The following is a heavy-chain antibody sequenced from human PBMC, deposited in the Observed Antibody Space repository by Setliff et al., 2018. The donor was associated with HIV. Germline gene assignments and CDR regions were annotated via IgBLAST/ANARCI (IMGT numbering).Heavy chain of an antibody. V-gene: IGHV4-59*01. D-gene: IGHD1-26*01. CDR1: GGSISGYY. Sequence: SETLSLTCTVSGGSISGYYWNWIRQSPGKGLEWIGFIGYSGSSNYNPSLNSRVTISVDTSKNQFSLKLSSVSTADTAVYFCARWGANGGRPDWHALDIWGQGTMVTVSS. CDR2: IGYSGSS. J-gene: IGHJ3*02. CDR3: ARWGANGGRPDWHALDI.